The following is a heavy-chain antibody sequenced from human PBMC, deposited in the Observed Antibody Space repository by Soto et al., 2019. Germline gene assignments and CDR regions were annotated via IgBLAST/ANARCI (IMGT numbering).Heavy chain of an antibody. J-gene: IGHJ4*02. CDR2: IYPRDSDT. Sequence: PGESLKISCKGSGYTCNSFWIGWVRQMPGKGLEWMGLIYPRDSDTRYSPSFRGQVTISVDKSISTAYLQWSSLKASDTALYYCARLAVHFYGSGGDFDYWGQGTQVTVSS. CDR1: GYTCNSFW. D-gene: IGHD3-10*01. V-gene: IGHV5-51*01. CDR3: ARLAVHFYGSGGDFDY.